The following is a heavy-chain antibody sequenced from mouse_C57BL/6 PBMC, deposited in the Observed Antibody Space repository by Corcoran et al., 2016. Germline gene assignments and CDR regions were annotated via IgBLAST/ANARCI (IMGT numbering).Heavy chain of an antibody. Sequence: DVQLQESGPGLVKPSQSLSLTCSVTGYSITSGYYWNWIRQFPGNKLEWMGYISYDGSNNYNPSLKNRISITRDTSKNQFFLKLNSVTTEDTATYYCARESDGYYEGDYWGQGTSVTVSS. D-gene: IGHD2-3*01. CDR2: ISYDGSN. CDR3: ARESDGYYEGDY. CDR1: GYSITSGYY. V-gene: IGHV3-6*01. J-gene: IGHJ4*01.